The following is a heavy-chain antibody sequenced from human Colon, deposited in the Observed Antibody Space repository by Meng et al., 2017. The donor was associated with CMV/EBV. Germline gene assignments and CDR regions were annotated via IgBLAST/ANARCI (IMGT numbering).Heavy chain of an antibody. Sequence: GESLKISCAASGFTFSIYSMNWVRQAPGKGLEWVSYISSRSSTIYYADSVKGRFTISRENAKNSMYLQMNSLRAEDTAIYYCARERIVEVPAAAYFQHWGQGTLVTVSS. CDR3: ARERIVEVPAAAYFQH. D-gene: IGHD2-2*01. J-gene: IGHJ1*01. CDR1: GFTFSIYS. V-gene: IGHV3-48*04. CDR2: ISSRSSTI.